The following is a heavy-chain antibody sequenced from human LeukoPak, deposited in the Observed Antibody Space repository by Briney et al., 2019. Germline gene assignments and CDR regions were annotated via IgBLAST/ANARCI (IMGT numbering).Heavy chain of an antibody. V-gene: IGHV1-69*05. J-gene: IGHJ4*02. CDR3: ARVGTQWELTV. CDR2: IIPIFGTA. D-gene: IGHD1-26*01. CDR1: GYTFTNYD. Sequence: ASVKVSCKTSGYTFTNYDINWVRQAPGQGLEWMGGIIPIFGTANYAQKFQGRVTITTDESTSTAYMELSSLRSEDTAVYYCARVGTQWELTVWGQGALVTVSS.